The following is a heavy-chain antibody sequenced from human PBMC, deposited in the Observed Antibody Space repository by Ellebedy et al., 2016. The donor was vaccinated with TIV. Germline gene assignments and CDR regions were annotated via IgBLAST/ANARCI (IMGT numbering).Heavy chain of an antibody. V-gene: IGHV3-23*01. D-gene: IGHD6-19*01. Sequence: GGSLRLXCAASGFSFSSYAMSWVRQAPGKGLEWVSAISGSGGSTYYADSVKGRFTISRDNSKNTLYLQMNSLRAEDTAVYYCAKGTGYSSGWTDYWGQGTLVTVSS. CDR3: AKGTGYSSGWTDY. J-gene: IGHJ4*02. CDR2: ISGSGGST. CDR1: GFSFSSYA.